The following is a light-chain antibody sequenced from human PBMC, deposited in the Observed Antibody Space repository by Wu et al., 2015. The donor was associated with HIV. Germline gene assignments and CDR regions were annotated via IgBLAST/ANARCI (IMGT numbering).Light chain of an antibody. CDR2: STS. CDR3: QHYGSSPYS. Sequence: EIVLTQSPGTLSLSPGERATVSCRASQSVSSSYLAWYQQKPGQAPRLLIYSTSSRASDIPDRFRGSGSGTDFTLTISSLQPEDFAVYYCQHYGSSPYSFGQGTNLEIK. J-gene: IGKJ2*03. CDR1: QSVSSSY. V-gene: IGKV3-20*01.